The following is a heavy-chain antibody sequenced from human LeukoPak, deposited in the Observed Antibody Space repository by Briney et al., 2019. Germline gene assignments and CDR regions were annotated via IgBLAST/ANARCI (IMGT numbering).Heavy chain of an antibody. J-gene: IGHJ4*02. CDR3: ARGYSYGSNHDHFDY. Sequence: PSETLSLTCTVSGGSISSGDYYWSWIRQPPGKGLEWIGYIYYSGSTYYNPSLKSRVTISVDTSKNQFSLKLSSVTAADTAVYYCARGYSYGSNHDHFDYWGQGTLVTVSS. D-gene: IGHD5-18*01. V-gene: IGHV4-30-4*08. CDR2: IYYSGST. CDR1: GGSISSGDYY.